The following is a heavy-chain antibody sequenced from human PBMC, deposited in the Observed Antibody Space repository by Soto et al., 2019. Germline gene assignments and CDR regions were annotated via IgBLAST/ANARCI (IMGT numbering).Heavy chain of an antibody. V-gene: IGHV4-30-4*01. D-gene: IGHD3-10*01. J-gene: IGHJ4*02. CDR3: ARGVTMVRGVINENDY. CDR1: GGSISSGDYY. CDR2: IYYSGST. Sequence: SETLSLTCTVSGGSISSGDYYWSWIRQPPGKGLEWIGYIYYSGSTYYNPSLKSRVTISIDTSKNQFSLKLSSVTAADTAVYYCARGVTMVRGVINENDYWGQGTLVTVSS.